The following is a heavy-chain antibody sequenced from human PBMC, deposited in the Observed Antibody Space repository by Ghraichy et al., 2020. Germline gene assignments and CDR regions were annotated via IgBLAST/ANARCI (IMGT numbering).Heavy chain of an antibody. CDR3: ARLAAGGFYYFDY. D-gene: IGHD2-15*01. Sequence: SETLSLTCTVSGGSISSSSYYWGWIRQPPGKGLEWIGSIYYSGSTYYNPSLKSRVTISVDTSKNQFSLKLSSVTAADTAVYYCARLAAGGFYYFDYWGQGTLVTVSS. CDR1: GGSISSSSYY. J-gene: IGHJ4*02. V-gene: IGHV4-39*07. CDR2: IYYSGST.